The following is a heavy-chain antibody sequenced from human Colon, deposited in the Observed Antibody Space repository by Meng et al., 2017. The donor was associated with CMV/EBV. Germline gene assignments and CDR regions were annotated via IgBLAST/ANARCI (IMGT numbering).Heavy chain of an antibody. J-gene: IGHJ4*01. D-gene: IGHD5-12*01. CDR2: ISASGATT. V-gene: IGHV3-23*01. CDR1: GFTFTNFA. CDR3: AKLVRSYSGYDSNIDY. Sequence: SGFTFTNFAMSWVRQAPGKGLEWVSAISASGATTSYSDSVQGRFTISRDNSNNTLFLQVSSLRADDTAIYYCAKLVRSYSGYDSNIDYWGHGTLVTVSS.